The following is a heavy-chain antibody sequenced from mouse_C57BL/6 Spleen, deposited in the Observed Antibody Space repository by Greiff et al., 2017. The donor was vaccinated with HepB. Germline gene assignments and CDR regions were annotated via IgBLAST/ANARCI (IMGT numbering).Heavy chain of an antibody. Sequence: VKLQESGAELVRPGTSVKMSCKASGYTFTNYWIGWAKQRPGHGLEWIGDIYPGGGYTNYNEKFKGKATLTADKSSSTAYMQFSSLTSEDSAIYYCARSAGRFDYWGQGTTLTVSS. CDR3: ARSAGRFDY. CDR2: IYPGGGYT. V-gene: IGHV1-63*01. CDR1: GYTFTNYW. J-gene: IGHJ2*01.